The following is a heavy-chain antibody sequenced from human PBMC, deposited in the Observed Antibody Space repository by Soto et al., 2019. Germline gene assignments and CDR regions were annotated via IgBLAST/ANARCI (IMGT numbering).Heavy chain of an antibody. CDR3: ARRKTEEYCSATSSCLIIFAI. Sequence: SSETLSLTCTVSGGSISSGDWNWSRQCPAKGLGLVGFVYYSGSGNYNPSLKSLGTVSVDTSKSQFSLSLSSVTAADTAVYYCARRKTEEYCSATSSCLIIFAIWGQGTMVT. D-gene: IGHD2-2*01. CDR1: GGSISSGD. J-gene: IGHJ3*02. V-gene: IGHV4-59*08. CDR2: VYYSGSG.